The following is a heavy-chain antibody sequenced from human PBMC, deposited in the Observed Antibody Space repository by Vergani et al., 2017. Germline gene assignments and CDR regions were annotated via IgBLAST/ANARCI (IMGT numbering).Heavy chain of an antibody. CDR1: GFTFSSYA. D-gene: IGHD3-22*01. Sequence: EVQLLESGGGLVQPGGSLRLSCAASGFTFSSYAMSWVRQAPGKGLEWVSAISGSGGSTYYADSVKGRFTISRDNSKNTLYLQMNSLRAEDTAVYYCAKDATYYYDSSGYYPAFDIWGQGTMVTVSS. J-gene: IGHJ3*02. CDR2: ISGSGGST. CDR3: AKDATYYYDSSGYYPAFDI. V-gene: IGHV3-23*01.